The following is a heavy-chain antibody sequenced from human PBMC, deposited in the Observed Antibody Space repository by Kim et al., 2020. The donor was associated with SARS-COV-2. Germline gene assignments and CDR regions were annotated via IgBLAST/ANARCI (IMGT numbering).Heavy chain of an antibody. CDR2: EGSSK. Sequence: EGSSKIYADSVKVRFTISRDSAKNTVYWQMNSLRAEDTAVYYCAGYQLLSWGQGTLVTVSS. J-gene: IGHJ5*02. D-gene: IGHD2-2*01. CDR3: AGYQLLS. V-gene: IGHV3-74*01.